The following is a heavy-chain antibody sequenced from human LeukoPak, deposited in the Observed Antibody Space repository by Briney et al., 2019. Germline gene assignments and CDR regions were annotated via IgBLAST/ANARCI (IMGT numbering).Heavy chain of an antibody. D-gene: IGHD3-16*01. V-gene: IGHV1-8*03. CDR2: MNPNSGNT. CDR3: ARGFTFRGYTSYNWFDP. Sequence: ASVKVSCKASGYTFTSYDINWVRQATGQGLEWMGWMNPNSGNTGYAQKFQGGVTITRNTSISTAYMELSSLRSEDTAVYYCARGFTFRGYTSYNWFDPWGQGTLVTVSS. CDR1: GYTFTSYD. J-gene: IGHJ5*02.